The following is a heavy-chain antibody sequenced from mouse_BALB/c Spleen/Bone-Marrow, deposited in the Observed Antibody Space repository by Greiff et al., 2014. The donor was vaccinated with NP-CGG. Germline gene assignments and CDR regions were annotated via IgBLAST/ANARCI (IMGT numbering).Heavy chain of an antibody. V-gene: IGHV5-6*01. CDR2: ISSGGGYT. CDR1: GFTFSTYG. J-gene: IGHJ4*01. CDR3: TRQRNWDHYAMDY. D-gene: IGHD4-1*01. Sequence: VQLKESGGDLVKPGGSLKLSCAASGFTFSTYGMSWVRQTPDKRLEWVATISSGGGYTYYPDSVKGRFTISRDNANNTLYLQMSGLKSEDTAMYYCTRQRNWDHYAMDYWGQGTSVTVSS.